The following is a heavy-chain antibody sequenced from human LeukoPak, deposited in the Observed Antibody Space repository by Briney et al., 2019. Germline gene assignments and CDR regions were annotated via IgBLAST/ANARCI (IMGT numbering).Heavy chain of an antibody. J-gene: IGHJ4*02. CDR3: ARDLSYDSSGYFDY. CDR2: ISGDGGST. CDR1: GFTFDDYA. V-gene: IGHV3-43*02. Sequence: GGSLRLSCATSGFTFDDYAMHWVRQAPGKGLEWVSLISGDGGSTYYADSVKGRFTISRDNAKNSLYLQMNSLRAEDTAVYYCARDLSYDSSGYFDYWGQGTLVTVSS. D-gene: IGHD3-22*01.